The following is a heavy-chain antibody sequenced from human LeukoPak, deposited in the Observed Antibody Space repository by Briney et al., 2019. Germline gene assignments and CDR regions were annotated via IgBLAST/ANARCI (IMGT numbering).Heavy chain of an antibody. V-gene: IGHV4-39*07. J-gene: IGHJ6*02. D-gene: IGHD2-2*01. CDR1: GGSISSGSYY. CDR3: ARDRTAEATRYYYYYGMDV. Sequence: PSQTLSLTCTVSGGSISSGSYYWSWIRQPPGKGLEWIGSIYYSGSTYYNPSLKSRVTISVDTSKNHFSLKVSSVTAADTAVYYCARDRTAEATRYYYYYGMDVWGQGTTVTVSS. CDR2: IYYSGST.